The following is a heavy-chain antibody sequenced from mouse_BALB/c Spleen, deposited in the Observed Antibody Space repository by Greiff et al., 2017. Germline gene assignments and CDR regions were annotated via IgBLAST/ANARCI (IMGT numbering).Heavy chain of an antibody. D-gene: IGHD2-2*01. CDR3: AREVLWLRRGGYAMDY. V-gene: IGHV5-9-1*01. CDR1: GFTFSSYA. CDR2: ISSGGSYT. J-gene: IGHJ4*01. Sequence: EVKLVESGGGLVKPGGSLKLSCAASGFTFSSYAMSWVRQTPEKRLEWVATISSGGSYTYYPDTVTGRFTISRNNAKNTLFLQMTSLRSEDTAMYYCAREVLWLRRGGYAMDYWGQGTSVTVSS.